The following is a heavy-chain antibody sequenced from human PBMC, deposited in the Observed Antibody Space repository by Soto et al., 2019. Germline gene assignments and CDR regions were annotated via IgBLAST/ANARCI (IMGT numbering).Heavy chain of an antibody. CDR2: TYYRSKWFY. J-gene: IGHJ5*01. Sequence: SQTLSLTCDISGDSVSSGSASWNWIRQTPSRGLEWLGRTYYRSKWFYDYAVSVNSRMTITPDTSKNQLSLQLSSVSPEDTAVYYCTRNVGSSWLDSWGQGNLVTVSS. CDR1: GDSVSSGSAS. CDR3: TRNVGSSWLDS. V-gene: IGHV6-1*01.